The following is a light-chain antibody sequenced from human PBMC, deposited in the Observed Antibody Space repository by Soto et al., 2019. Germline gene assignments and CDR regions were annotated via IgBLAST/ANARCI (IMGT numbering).Light chain of an antibody. CDR2: KVS. V-gene: IGKV2-30*01. J-gene: IGKJ4*01. Sequence: DVVMTQSPLSLPVTLGQPSSISCISSQSLVYSDGNTYLNWFQQRPGQSPRRLIYKVSDRDSGVPDRFSGSGSGTDFTLKISRVEAEDVGVYYCMQGTYLPLTFGGGTKVDIK. CDR1: QSLVYSDGNTY. CDR3: MQGTYLPLT.